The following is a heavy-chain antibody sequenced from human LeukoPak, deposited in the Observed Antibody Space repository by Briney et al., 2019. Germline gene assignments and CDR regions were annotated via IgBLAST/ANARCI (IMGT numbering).Heavy chain of an antibody. CDR3: ARVGSSYGLSSGFFDY. Sequence: PGGSLRLSCAASRFTFSSYAMHWVRQAPGKGLEYVSAISSNGGSTYYANSVKGRFTISRDNSKNTLYLQMGSLRAEDMAVYYCARVGSSYGLSSGFFDYWGQGTLVTVSS. CDR1: RFTFSSYA. CDR2: ISSNGGST. V-gene: IGHV3-64*01. J-gene: IGHJ4*02. D-gene: IGHD5-18*01.